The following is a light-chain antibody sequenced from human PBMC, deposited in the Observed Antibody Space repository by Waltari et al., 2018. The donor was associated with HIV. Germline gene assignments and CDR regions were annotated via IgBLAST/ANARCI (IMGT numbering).Light chain of an antibody. J-gene: IGKJ1*01. V-gene: IGKV1-39*01. CDR3: QQTYDNPRT. CDR2: IVS. Sequence: EIQLTQSPASLSASVRDSVSITCRSSQTISRYLNWYQQKPGEAPKLLIYIVSNLPTGVPSRFSGSGSGTEFTLTISYLQPEDFATYYCQQTYDNPRTFGQGTKVEIK. CDR1: QTISRY.